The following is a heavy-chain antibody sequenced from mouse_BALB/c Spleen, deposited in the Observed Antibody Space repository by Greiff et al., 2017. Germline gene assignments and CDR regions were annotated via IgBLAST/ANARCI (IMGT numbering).Heavy chain of an antibody. J-gene: IGHJ3*01. CDR1: GFSLTGYG. CDR2: IWGDGST. Sequence: QVQLKESGPGLVAPSQSLSITCTVSGFSLTGYGVNWVRQPPGKRLEWLGMIWGDGSTDYNSALKSRLSISKDNSKSQVFLKMNSLQTDDTARYYCARAPLLAYWGQGTLVTVSA. CDR3: ARAPLLAY. V-gene: IGHV2-6-7*01.